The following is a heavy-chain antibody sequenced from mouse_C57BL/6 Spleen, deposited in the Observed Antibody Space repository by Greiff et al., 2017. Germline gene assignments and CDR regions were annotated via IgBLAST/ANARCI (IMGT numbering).Heavy chain of an antibody. CDR2: ISDGGSYT. J-gene: IGHJ2*01. D-gene: IGHD2-2*01. CDR1: GFTFSSYA. CDR3: ARGLPYYFDY. V-gene: IGHV5-4*01. Sequence: EVQGVESGGGLVKPGGSLKLSCAASGFTFSSYAMSWVRQTPEKRLEWVATISDGGSYTDYPDNVKGRFTISRDNAKNNLYLQMSHLKSEDTAMYYCARGLPYYFDYWGQGTTLTVAS.